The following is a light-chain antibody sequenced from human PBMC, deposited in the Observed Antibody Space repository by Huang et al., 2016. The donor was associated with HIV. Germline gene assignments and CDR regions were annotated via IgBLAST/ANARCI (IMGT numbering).Light chain of an antibody. CDR2: KVS. V-gene: IGKV2-30*02. J-gene: IGKJ5*01. CDR1: QSLVHSDGNTY. Sequence: DVVMTQSPLSLPVTLGQPASISCRSSQSLVHSDGNTYLNWLQQRPGQSPRRLIYKVSNRDSGVPDRFSGSGSGTDFTRKISRVEAEDVGVYYCMQGTHWPRSFGQGTRLEIK. CDR3: MQGTHWPRS.